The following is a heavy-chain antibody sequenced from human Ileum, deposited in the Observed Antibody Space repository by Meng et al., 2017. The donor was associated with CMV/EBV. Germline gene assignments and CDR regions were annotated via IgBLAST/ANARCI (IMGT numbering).Heavy chain of an antibody. Sequence: GESLKISCKGSGYSFTSYWIGWVRQMPGKGLEWMGIIYPGDSDTRYSPSFQGQVTISADKSISTAYLQWSSLKASDSAMYYCARTGGRVYTYGYNNYFDPWGQGTLVTVSS. CDR1: GYSFTSYW. J-gene: IGHJ5*02. D-gene: IGHD5-18*01. CDR3: ARTGGRVYTYGYNNYFDP. V-gene: IGHV5-51*01. CDR2: IYPGDSDT.